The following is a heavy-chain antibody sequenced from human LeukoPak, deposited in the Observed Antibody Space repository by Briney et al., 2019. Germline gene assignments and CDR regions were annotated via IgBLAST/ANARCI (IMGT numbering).Heavy chain of an antibody. Sequence: GGSLRLSCIGSGFTFSSDEMNWVRQAPGKGLEWVSYISISGSTTYYADSVKGRFTISRDDAKNSLYLQMNSLRAEDTATYYCAKDGTTGTTNYYYAMDVWGQGTTVTVSS. CDR2: ISISGSTT. CDR1: GFTFSSDE. J-gene: IGHJ6*02. D-gene: IGHD4-17*01. CDR3: AKDGTTGTTNYYYAMDV. V-gene: IGHV3-48*03.